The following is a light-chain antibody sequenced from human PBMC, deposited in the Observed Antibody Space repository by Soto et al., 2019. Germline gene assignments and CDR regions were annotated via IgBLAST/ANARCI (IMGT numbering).Light chain of an antibody. CDR1: QDISNY. J-gene: IGKJ5*01. CDR3: QQYDGIPT. CDR2: DAS. V-gene: IGKV1-33*01. Sequence: DIQRTQSPSSPSASVGDRVTITCQASQDISNYLNWYQQKPGKAPKVLIYDASNLGTGVPSRFSGIGSGTDFTFSISSMKPEDVATYYCQQYDGIPTFGQGTRLEIK.